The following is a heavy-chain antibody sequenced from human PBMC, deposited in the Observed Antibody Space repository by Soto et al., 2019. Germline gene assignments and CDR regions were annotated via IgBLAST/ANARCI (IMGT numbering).Heavy chain of an antibody. J-gene: IGHJ5*02. CDR3: ARDNTIFGVVRKNWFDP. V-gene: IGHV4-34*01. CDR1: GGSFSGYY. CDR2: INHSGST. D-gene: IGHD3-3*01. Sequence: QVQLQQWGAGLLKPSETLSLTCAVYGGSFSGYYWSWIRQPPGKGLEWIGEINHSGSTNYNPSLKRRVTISVDTSKNQFSLKLSSVTAADTAVYYCARDNTIFGVVRKNWFDPWGQGTLVTVSS.